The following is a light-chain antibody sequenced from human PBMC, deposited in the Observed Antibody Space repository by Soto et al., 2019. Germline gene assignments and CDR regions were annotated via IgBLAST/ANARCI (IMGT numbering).Light chain of an antibody. Sequence: QSVLTQPPSVSGTPVLRVNISCSGGISNIGKDTVNWYQQLPGTAPKLLMFNDDKRSSGVPDRFSASRYGTSASLAISVLESNYEYVYFFSTYDDRLTGCLFGG. CDR3: STYDDRLTGCL. CDR1: ISNIGKDT. V-gene: IGLV1-44*01. J-gene: IGLJ3*02. CDR2: NDD.